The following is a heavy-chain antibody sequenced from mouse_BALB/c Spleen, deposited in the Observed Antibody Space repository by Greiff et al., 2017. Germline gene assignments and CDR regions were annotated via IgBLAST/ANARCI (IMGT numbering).Heavy chain of an antibody. CDR1: GFSLTSYG. CDR2: IWAGGST. V-gene: IGHV2-9*02. D-gene: IGHD1-2*01. J-gene: IGHJ3*01. Sequence: VQLQESGPGLVAPSQSLSITCTVSGFSLTSYGVHWVRQPPGKGLEWLGVIWAGGSTNYNSALMSRLSISKDNSKSQVFLKMNSLQTDDTAMYYCARENPSHYYGFAYWGQGTLVTVSA. CDR3: ARENPSHYYGFAY.